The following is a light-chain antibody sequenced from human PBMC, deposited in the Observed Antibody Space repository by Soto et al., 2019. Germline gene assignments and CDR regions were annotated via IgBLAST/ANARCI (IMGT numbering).Light chain of an antibody. CDR3: SSYEDSSILM. CDR1: SSDIGYYNY. V-gene: IGLV2-14*01. J-gene: IGLJ3*02. Sequence: QSALTQPASVSGSPGQSITISCTGTSSDIGYYNYVSWYQQHPGKAPKVIIYEVSNRPSGVSDRFSGSKSGNTASLTISGLQAEDEGDYYCSSYEDSSILMFAGGTKLTVL. CDR2: EVS.